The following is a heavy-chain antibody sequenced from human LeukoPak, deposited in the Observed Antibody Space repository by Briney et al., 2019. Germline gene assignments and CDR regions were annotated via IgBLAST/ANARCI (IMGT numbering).Heavy chain of an antibody. CDR1: GGSISSYY. Sequence: PPETLSLTCTVSGGSISSYYWSWIRQPPGKGLEWIGYIYYSGSTNYNPSLKSRVTISVDTSKNQFSLKLSSVTAADTAVYYCARHYYDSSGYYTSRVDWFDPWGQGTLVTVSS. CDR3: ARHYYDSSGYYTSRVDWFDP. V-gene: IGHV4-59*08. J-gene: IGHJ5*02. D-gene: IGHD3-22*01. CDR2: IYYSGST.